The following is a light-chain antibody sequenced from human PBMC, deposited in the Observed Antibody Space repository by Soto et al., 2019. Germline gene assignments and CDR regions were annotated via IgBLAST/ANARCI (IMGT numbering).Light chain of an antibody. CDR3: QQYNNWPFS. V-gene: IGKV3-15*01. J-gene: IGKJ5*01. CDR1: QSVSSSY. Sequence: EIVLTRSPGTLSLSPGESATLSCRASQSVSSSYLAWYQQKPGQSPRLLIYDVSTRATGVPARFSGTGSETDFTLTISGLQSEDSAVYFCQQYNNWPFSFGQGTRLEIK. CDR2: DVS.